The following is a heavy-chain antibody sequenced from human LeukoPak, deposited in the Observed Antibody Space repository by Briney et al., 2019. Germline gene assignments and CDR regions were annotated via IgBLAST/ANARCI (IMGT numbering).Heavy chain of an antibody. CDR3: ASSLPLTYYYGSGSSGAFDI. J-gene: IGHJ3*02. Sequence: GGSLRLSCAASGFTFSSYAMSWVRQAPGKGLEWVSAISGSGGSTYYADSVKGRFTISRDNSKNTLYLQMNSLRAEDTAVYYCASSLPLTYYYGSGSSGAFDIWGQGTMVTVSS. CDR2: ISGSGGST. CDR1: GFTFSSYA. D-gene: IGHD3-10*01. V-gene: IGHV3-23*01.